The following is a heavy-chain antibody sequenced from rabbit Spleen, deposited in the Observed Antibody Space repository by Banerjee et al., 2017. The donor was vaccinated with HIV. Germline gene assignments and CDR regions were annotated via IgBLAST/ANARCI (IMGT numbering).Heavy chain of an antibody. Sequence: QSLEESGGGLVKPGASLTLTCKASGFPFSNKAVMCWVRQAPGKGLEWIACINAVTGKAVYASWAKGRFTFSKTSSTTVTLQMTSLTAADTATYFCARGGSDDDYGDYPYSLWGQGTLVTVS. J-gene: IGHJ3*01. V-gene: IGHV1S40*01. D-gene: IGHD2-1*01. CDR1: GFPFSNKAV. CDR3: ARGGSDDDYGDYPYSL. CDR2: INAVTGKA.